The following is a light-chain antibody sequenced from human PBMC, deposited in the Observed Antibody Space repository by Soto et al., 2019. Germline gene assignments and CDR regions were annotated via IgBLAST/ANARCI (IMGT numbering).Light chain of an antibody. CDR1: QSVGNN. V-gene: IGKV3-15*01. CDR3: QKDGDWPLT. CDR2: ATS. J-gene: IGKJ4*02. Sequence: EIVLTQSPATLSVSPGERATLSCRASQSVGNNFAWYQQKPGQAPRLLIFATSTRATGVPARFSGSGSGTDFTLTISSLQYEDFAVYYCQKDGDWPLTFGGGAKVESK.